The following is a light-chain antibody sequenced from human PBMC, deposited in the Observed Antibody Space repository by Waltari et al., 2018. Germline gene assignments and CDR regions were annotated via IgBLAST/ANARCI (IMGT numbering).Light chain of an antibody. J-gene: IGKJ1*01. CDR3: QMYVRLPVT. CDR1: QSVGRA. Sequence: EIVLTQSPGTLALSPGERATLSCRASQSVGRALARYQQKPGQAPRLLSYDASSRATGISDKYSGSGSGTDFSLTISRVEPEDFAVYFCQMYVRLPVTFGQGTKVEVK. V-gene: IGKV3-20*01. CDR2: DAS.